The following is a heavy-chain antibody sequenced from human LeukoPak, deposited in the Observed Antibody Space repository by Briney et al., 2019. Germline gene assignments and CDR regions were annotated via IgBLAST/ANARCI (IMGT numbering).Heavy chain of an antibody. CDR3: ARDLSNYYGSGTLGPFDY. J-gene: IGHJ4*02. CDR2: IYYSESN. Sequence: SYTLSLTCLVSGGSISRYYWSWLRPPPARGLEWMGYIYYSESNNYTPSLKSRVTISVDTSKNQFSLKLSSVTAADTAVYYCARDLSNYYGSGTLGPFDYWGQGTLVTVSS. V-gene: IGHV4-59*01. CDR1: GGSISRYY. D-gene: IGHD3-10*01.